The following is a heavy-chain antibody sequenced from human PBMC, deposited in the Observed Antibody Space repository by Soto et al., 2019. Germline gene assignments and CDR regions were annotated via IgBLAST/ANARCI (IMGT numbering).Heavy chain of an antibody. V-gene: IGHV1-18*04. CDR3: ARDRVAGIWGDAFDI. D-gene: IGHD3-16*01. Sequence: QVQLVQSGAEVKKPGASVKVSCKTSGYTFTNHGINWVRQAPGQGLEWMGWINPYNANVNYAQKLQGRVTMPADTAASTAYMDLRSLTSADPAVHYCARDRVAGIWGDAFDIWGQGTVVSVSS. CDR2: INPYNANV. CDR1: GYTFTNHG. J-gene: IGHJ3*02.